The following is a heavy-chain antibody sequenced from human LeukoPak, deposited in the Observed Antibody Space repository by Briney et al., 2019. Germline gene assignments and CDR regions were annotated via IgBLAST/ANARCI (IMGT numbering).Heavy chain of an antibody. CDR3: TRSSSSWYLRFDP. CDR1: GFTFCDYA. D-gene: IGHD6-13*01. CDR2: IRSKAYGGTT. J-gene: IGHJ5*02. Sequence: PGRSLRLSCTASGFTFCDYAMSWFRQAPGKGLEWVGFIRSKAYGGTTEYAASVKGRFTISRDDSKSIAYLQMNSLKTEDTAVYYCTRSSSSWYLRFDPWGQGTLVTVSS. V-gene: IGHV3-49*03.